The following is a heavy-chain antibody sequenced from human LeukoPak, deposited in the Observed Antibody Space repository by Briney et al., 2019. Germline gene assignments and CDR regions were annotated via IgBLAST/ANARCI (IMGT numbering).Heavy chain of an antibody. CDR2: ISYDGSNI. V-gene: IGHV3-30*04. J-gene: IGHJ4*02. CDR3: AREGAYYGSGGPDY. Sequence: GRSLRLSCAASGFTFSIYAMHWVRQAPGKGLEWVAFISYDGSNIYYADSVKGRFTISRDNSKNSLYLQMNSLRAEDTAVYYCAREGAYYGSGGPDYWGQGTLVTVSS. D-gene: IGHD3-10*01. CDR1: GFTFSIYA.